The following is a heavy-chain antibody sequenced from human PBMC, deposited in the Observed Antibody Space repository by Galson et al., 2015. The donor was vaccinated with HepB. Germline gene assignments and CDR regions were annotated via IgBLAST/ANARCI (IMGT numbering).Heavy chain of an antibody. D-gene: IGHD3-10*01. CDR2: ISSSSSYI. Sequence: SLRLSCAASGFTFSSYNMHWVCQAPGKGLEWVSSISSSSSYIFYADSMKGRLTISRDNAMNSLYLQMNSLRAEDTAVYHCASGNYGSGSYYYYFESWGQGTLVTVSS. CDR3: ASGNYGSGSYYYYFES. V-gene: IGHV3-21*01. J-gene: IGHJ4*02. CDR1: GFTFSSYN.